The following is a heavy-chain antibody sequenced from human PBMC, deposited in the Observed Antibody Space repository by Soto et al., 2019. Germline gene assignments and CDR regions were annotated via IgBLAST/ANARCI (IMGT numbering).Heavy chain of an antibody. CDR1: GFTFSIYS. V-gene: IGHV3-23*01. Sequence: EVQLLESGGGLVQPGGSLRISCAASGFTFSIYSMTWVRQAPGKGLEWVSTISGSGGSTYYTDSVKGRFTISRDNSKNTLFLQLNSLRAEDTAVYYCAKDWTSIWGQGTILNVSS. J-gene: IGHJ3*02. D-gene: IGHD3-3*01. CDR3: AKDWTSI. CDR2: ISGSGGST.